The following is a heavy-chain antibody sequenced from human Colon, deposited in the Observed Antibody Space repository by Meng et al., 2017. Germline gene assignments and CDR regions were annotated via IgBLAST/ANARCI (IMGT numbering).Heavy chain of an antibody. CDR1: GFSFSPYW. J-gene: IGHJ3*01. CDR3: ARGGNYGSGKPSDAVDV. CDR2: IKQGGSLK. Sequence: GESLKISCAGSGFSFSPYWMSWVRQAPGKGLEWVANIKQGGSLKYDVDSVKGRFIISRDNADHLLCLQMNSLRAEDTAVYYCARGGNYGSGKPSDAVDVWGQGTMVTVSS. V-gene: IGHV3-7*01. D-gene: IGHD3-10*01.